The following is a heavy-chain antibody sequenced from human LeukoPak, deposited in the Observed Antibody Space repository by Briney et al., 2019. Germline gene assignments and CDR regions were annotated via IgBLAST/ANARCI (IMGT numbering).Heavy chain of an antibody. CDR3: ARAAGRAPWDWFDP. J-gene: IGHJ5*02. CDR1: GGSISSYY. CDR2: IYYSGST. V-gene: IGHV4-59*01. Sequence: SETLSLTCTVSGGSISSYYWSWIRQPPGKGLEWIGYIYYSGSTNYNPSLKSRVTISVDTSKNQFSLKLSSVTAADTAVYYCARAAGRAPWDWFDPWGQGTLVTVSS. D-gene: IGHD3-10*01.